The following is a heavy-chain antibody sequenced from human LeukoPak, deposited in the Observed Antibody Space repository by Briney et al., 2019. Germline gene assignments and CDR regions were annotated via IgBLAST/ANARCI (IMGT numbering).Heavy chain of an antibody. Sequence: SETLSLTCTVSGGSISSSSYYWGWIRQPPGKGLEWIGSIYYSGSTYYNPSLKSRVTISADTSKNQFSLKLSSVTAADTAVYYCAREGKLNWHSSTSEKRDYWGQGTLVTVSS. CDR1: GGSISSSSYY. CDR3: AREGKLNWHSSTSEKRDY. D-gene: IGHD2-2*01. J-gene: IGHJ4*02. V-gene: IGHV4-39*07. CDR2: IYYSGST.